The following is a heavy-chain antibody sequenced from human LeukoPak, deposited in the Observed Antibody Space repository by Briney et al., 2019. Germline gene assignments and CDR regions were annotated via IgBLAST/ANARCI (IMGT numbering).Heavy chain of an antibody. Sequence: PGGSLRLSCAASGFTFSNYWMNWVRQAPGKGLEWVANIKQDGSEKYYVDSVKGRFTISRDNAKNSLYLQMNSLRAEDTAVYYCANSRHYDILTGYYYLDYWGQGTLVTVSS. CDR3: ANSRHYDILTGYYYLDY. V-gene: IGHV3-7*03. CDR1: GFTFSNYW. J-gene: IGHJ4*02. CDR2: IKQDGSEK. D-gene: IGHD3-9*01.